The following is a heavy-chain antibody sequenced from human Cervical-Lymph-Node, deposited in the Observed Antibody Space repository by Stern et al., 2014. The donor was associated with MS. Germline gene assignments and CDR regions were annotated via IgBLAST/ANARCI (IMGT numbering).Heavy chain of an antibody. J-gene: IGHJ4*02. CDR1: GFSLSHARMG. V-gene: IGHV2-26*01. D-gene: IGHD5-18*01. Sequence: QITLKESGPVLVKPTETLTLTCTVSGFSLSHARMGVSWIRQPAGKPLEWLAHIFSNDEKFYSTSLKSRLTISRDTSKSQVVLTMTNMDPVDTATYYCARIEDNYGHMGEFDYWGQGTLVTVSS. CDR3: ARIEDNYGHMGEFDY. CDR2: IFSNDEK.